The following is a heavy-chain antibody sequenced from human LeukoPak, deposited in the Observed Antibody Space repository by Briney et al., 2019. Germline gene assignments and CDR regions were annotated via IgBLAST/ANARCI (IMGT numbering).Heavy chain of an antibody. CDR3: ARSLVGYFAFDI. CDR1: GGSISSYY. J-gene: IGHJ3*02. D-gene: IGHD3-22*01. CDR2: IYYSGST. V-gene: IGHV4-59*08. Sequence: SETLSLTCTVSGGSISSYYWSWIRQPPGKGLEWIGYIYYSGSTNYNPSLKSRVTIPVDTSKNQFSLKLSSVTAADTAVYYCARSLVGYFAFDIWGQGTMVTVSS.